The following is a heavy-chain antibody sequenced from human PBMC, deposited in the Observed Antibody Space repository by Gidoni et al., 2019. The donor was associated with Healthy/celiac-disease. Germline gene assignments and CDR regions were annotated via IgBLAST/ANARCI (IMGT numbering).Heavy chain of an antibody. CDR3: ARGRPRIAAAGTHYYYGMDV. CDR1: GFTFSSYS. Sequence: EVQLVESGGGLVQPGGSLRLSCAASGFTFSSYSMNWVRQAPGKGLEWVSYISSSSSTIYYADSVKGRFTISRDNAKNSLYLQMNSLRDEDTAVYYCARGRPRIAAAGTHYYYGMDVWGQGTTVTVSS. V-gene: IGHV3-48*02. J-gene: IGHJ6*02. CDR2: ISSSSSTI. D-gene: IGHD6-13*01.